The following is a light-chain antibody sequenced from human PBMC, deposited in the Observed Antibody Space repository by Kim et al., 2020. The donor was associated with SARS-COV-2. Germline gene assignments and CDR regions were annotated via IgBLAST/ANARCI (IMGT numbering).Light chain of an antibody. CDR2: DAS. Sequence: EIVLTQSPATLSLSPGERATLSCRASQSVSSYLAWYQQKPGQAPRLLIYDASNRATGIPARFSGSGSGTDFTLTICSLEPEDFAVYYCQQRSNWSYTFGQGTKLEI. CDR1: QSVSSY. CDR3: QQRSNWSYT. V-gene: IGKV3-11*01. J-gene: IGKJ2*01.